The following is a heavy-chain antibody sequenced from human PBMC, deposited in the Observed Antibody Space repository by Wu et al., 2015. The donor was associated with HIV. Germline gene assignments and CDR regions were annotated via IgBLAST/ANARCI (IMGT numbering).Heavy chain of an antibody. V-gene: IGHV1-46*01. CDR2: INPSGGST. J-gene: IGHJ5*02. Sequence: QVQLVQSGAEVKKPGASVKVSCKASGYTFTSYYMHWVRQAPGQGLEWMGIINPSGGSTSYAQKFQGRVTMTRDTSTSTVYMELSSLRSEDTAVYYCARDNSDGSYDSSGYYVPWGQGTLVTVSS. CDR1: GYTFTSYY. D-gene: IGHD3-22*01. CDR3: ARDNSDGSYDSSGYYVP.